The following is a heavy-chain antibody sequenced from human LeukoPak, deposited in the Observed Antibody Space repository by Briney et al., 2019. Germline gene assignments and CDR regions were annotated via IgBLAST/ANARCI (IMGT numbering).Heavy chain of an antibody. CDR1: GGSFNGYY. CDR2: INHSGST. Sequence: PSETLSLTCAVYGGSFNGYYWSWIRQPPGKGLEWIGEINHSGSTNYNPSLKSRVTISVDTSKNQFSLKLSSVTAADTAVYYCARAAPGKIFGVVIILFDYWGQGTLVTVSS. V-gene: IGHV4-34*01. J-gene: IGHJ4*02. D-gene: IGHD3-3*01. CDR3: ARAAPGKIFGVVIILFDY.